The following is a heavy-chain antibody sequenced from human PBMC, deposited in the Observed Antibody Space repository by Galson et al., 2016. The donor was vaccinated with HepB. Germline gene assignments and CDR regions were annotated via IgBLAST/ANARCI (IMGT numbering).Heavy chain of an antibody. Sequence: WIRQPPGKGLEWMGIIYPGDFDTRYSPSFEGQVTISVDKSIRTAYLQWNSPTASDTAMYYCARSLTGSYDFWGAIYNYYAMDFWGQGTTVTV. J-gene: IGHJ6*02. D-gene: IGHD3-3*01. CDR3: ARSLTGSYDFWGAIYNYYAMDF. CDR2: IYPGDFDT. V-gene: IGHV5-51*01.